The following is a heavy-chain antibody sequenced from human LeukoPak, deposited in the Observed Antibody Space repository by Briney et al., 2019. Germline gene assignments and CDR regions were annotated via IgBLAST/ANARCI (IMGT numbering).Heavy chain of an antibody. J-gene: IGHJ4*02. Sequence: PGGSLRLSCAASGFTVSSNYTSWVRQAPGKGLEWVSVIYSGGSTYYADSVKGRFTISRDNAKNSLYLQMNSLRAEDTAVYYCARYCGSGSCHRGFDYWGQGTLVTVSS. CDR2: IYSGGST. CDR3: ARYCGSGSCHRGFDY. V-gene: IGHV3-53*01. D-gene: IGHD2-15*01. CDR1: GFTVSSNY.